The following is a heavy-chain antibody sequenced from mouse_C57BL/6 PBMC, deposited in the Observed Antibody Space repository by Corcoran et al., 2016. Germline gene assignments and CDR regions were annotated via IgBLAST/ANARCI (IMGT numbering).Heavy chain of an antibody. V-gene: IGHV1-18*01. CDR1: GYTFTDYN. Sequence: EVQLQQSGPELVKPGASVKIPCKASGYTFTDYNMDWVKQSHGKSLEWIGDINPNNGGTIYNQKFKGKATLTVDKSSSTAYMELRSLTSEDTAVYYCARAGHITSVPWFAYWGQGTLVTVSA. CDR3: ARAGHITSVPWFAY. CDR2: INPNNGGT. D-gene: IGHD1-1*01. J-gene: IGHJ3*01.